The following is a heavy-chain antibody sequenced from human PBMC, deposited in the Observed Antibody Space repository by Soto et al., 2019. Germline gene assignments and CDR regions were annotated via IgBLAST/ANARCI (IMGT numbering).Heavy chain of an antibody. Sequence: ASVKVSCKASGYTFSGYPISWVRQAPGQGLEWMGGINPNSGGTNYAQKFQGRVTMTRDTSISTAYMELSRLRSDDTAVYYCARDVWSGLYYFDYWGQGTLVTVSS. CDR1: GYTFSGYP. D-gene: IGHD3-3*01. J-gene: IGHJ4*02. CDR2: INPNSGGT. CDR3: ARDVWSGLYYFDY. V-gene: IGHV1-2*02.